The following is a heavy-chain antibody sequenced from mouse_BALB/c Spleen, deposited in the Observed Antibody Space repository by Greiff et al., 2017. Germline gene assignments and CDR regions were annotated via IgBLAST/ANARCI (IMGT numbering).Heavy chain of an antibody. Sequence: QVQLKQPGAELVKPGASVKLSCKASGYTFTSYWMHWVKQRPGQGLEWIGEINPSNGRTNYNEKFKSKATLTVDKSSSTAYMQLSSLTSEDSAVYYCARDTTGVAYWGQGTLVTVSA. CDR3: ARDTTGVAY. CDR1: GYTFTSYW. V-gene: IGHV1S81*02. J-gene: IGHJ3*01. D-gene: IGHD4-1*02. CDR2: INPSNGRT.